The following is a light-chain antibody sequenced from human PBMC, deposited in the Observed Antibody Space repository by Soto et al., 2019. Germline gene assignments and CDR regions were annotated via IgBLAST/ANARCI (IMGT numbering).Light chain of an antibody. Sequence: SYELTQPPSLSAAPGQTARMTCGGDNIGSKNVHWYQQKAGQAPKLVVYDDSDRPSGTPERFSGSNSGNTATLTISGVEAGDEADYYCQVYDARRDHVVFGGGTKVNVL. V-gene: IGLV3-21*02. J-gene: IGLJ2*01. CDR2: DDS. CDR3: QVYDARRDHVV. CDR1: NIGSKN.